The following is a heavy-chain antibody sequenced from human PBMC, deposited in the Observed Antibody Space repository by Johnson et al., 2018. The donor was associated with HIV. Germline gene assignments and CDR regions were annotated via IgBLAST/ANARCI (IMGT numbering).Heavy chain of an antibody. J-gene: IGHJ3*02. Sequence: QMLLVESGGGVVQPGRSLRLSCAASGFTFSSYAMHWVRQAPGKGLEWVAVISYDGSNQYYADSVKGRLTISRDNAKSSVYLQMNSLRAEDTAVYYCAKGQYSSSPCAFDIWGQGTMVTVSS. V-gene: IGHV3-30*04. CDR2: ISYDGSNQ. D-gene: IGHD6-6*01. CDR3: AKGQYSSSPCAFDI. CDR1: GFTFSSYA.